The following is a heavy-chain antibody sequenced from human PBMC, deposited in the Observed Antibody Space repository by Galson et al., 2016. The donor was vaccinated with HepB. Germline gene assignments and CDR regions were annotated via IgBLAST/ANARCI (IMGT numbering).Heavy chain of an antibody. CDR1: GYTHNYV. CDR2: INAGNGDT. J-gene: IGHJ4*02. V-gene: IGHV1-3*01. D-gene: IGHD2-21*02. CDR3: ASGNCGGDCYLDY. Sequence: SVKVSCKASGYTHNYVMHWVRQAPGQRLEWMGWINAGNGDTGYSQRFRGRVTIARDTSANTAYMELSSLKSEDTAVYYCASGNCGGDCYLDYWGQGTLVTVSS.